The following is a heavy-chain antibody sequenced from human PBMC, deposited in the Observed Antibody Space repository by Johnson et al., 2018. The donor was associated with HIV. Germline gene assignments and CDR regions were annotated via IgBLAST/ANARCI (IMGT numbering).Heavy chain of an antibody. V-gene: IGHV3-74*02. CDR3: AKASVGIAAAGGAFDI. Sequence: VQLVESGGGLVQPGGSLRLSCAASGFTLSSYWMHWVRQAPGKGLVWVSRINSDGSSTSYADSVKGRFTISRDNAKNTLYLQMNSLRAEDTALYYCAKASVGIAAAGGAFDIWGQETMVTVSS. D-gene: IGHD6-13*01. J-gene: IGHJ3*02. CDR2: INSDGSST. CDR1: GFTLSSYW.